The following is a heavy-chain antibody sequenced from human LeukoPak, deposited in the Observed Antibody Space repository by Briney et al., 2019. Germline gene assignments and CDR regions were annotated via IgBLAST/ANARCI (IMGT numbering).Heavy chain of an antibody. D-gene: IGHD5-24*01. V-gene: IGHV3-33*01. Sequence: GGSLRLSCAASGFTFSSYGMHWVRQAPGQGLDRVAVIWYDGSNKYYADSVKGRFTISRDNSNNTLYLQMNSLRAEDTAVYYCARDLWRDGSFDYWGQGTLVTVSS. CDR3: ARDLWRDGSFDY. J-gene: IGHJ4*02. CDR2: IWYDGSNK. CDR1: GFTFSSYG.